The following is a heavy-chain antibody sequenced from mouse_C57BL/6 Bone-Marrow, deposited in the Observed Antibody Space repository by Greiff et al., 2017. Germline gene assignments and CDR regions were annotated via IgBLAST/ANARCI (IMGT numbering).Heavy chain of an antibody. V-gene: IGHV14-4*01. D-gene: IGHD1-1*01. CDR1: GFNFKDDY. J-gene: IGHJ3*01. Sequence: EVQLQQSGAELVRPGASVKLSCTASGFNFKDDYMHWVKQRPEQGLEWIGWIDPENGDTEYASKFHGKATITADTSSNTAYLQLSSLTSEDTAVYYCTNLLLEAYWGQGTLVTVS. CDR3: TNLLLEAY. CDR2: IDPENGDT.